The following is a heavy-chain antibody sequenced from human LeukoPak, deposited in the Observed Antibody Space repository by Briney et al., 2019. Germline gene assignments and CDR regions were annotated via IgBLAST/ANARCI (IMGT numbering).Heavy chain of an antibody. Sequence: AASVKVSSKASGGTFSSYAISWVRQAPGQGLEWMGGIIPIFGTANYAQKFQGRVTITADESTSTAYMELSSLRSEDTAVYYCAREGAARPRAWFDPWGQGTLVTVSS. J-gene: IGHJ5*02. D-gene: IGHD6-6*01. CDR1: GGTFSSYA. CDR3: AREGAARPRAWFDP. CDR2: IIPIFGTA. V-gene: IGHV1-69*13.